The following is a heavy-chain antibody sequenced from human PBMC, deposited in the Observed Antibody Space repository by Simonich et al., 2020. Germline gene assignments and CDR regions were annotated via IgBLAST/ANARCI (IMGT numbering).Heavy chain of an antibody. CDR2: IIHNLGIA. J-gene: IGHJ6*03. D-gene: IGHD2-15*01. V-gene: IGHV1-69*09. CDR1: GGTFSSYA. Sequence: QVQLVQSGAEVKKPGSSVKVSCKASGGTFSSYAISWERQAPGQGLEWRGGIIHNLGIANDEQKFQGRVTITADKSTSTAYMELSSLRSEDTAVYYCARGGLADRRIVYYYYMDVWGKGTTVTVSS. CDR3: ARGGLADRRIVYYYYMDV.